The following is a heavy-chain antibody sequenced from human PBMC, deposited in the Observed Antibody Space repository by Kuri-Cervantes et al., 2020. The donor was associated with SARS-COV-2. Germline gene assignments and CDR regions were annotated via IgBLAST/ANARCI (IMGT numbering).Heavy chain of an antibody. D-gene: IGHD3-3*01. CDR3: AKDLGIRDFWSGYSYGMDV. V-gene: IGHV3-48*01. J-gene: IGHJ6*02. CDR1: GFTFSIYS. CDR2: ISSSSSTI. Sequence: GESLKISCRASGFTFSIYSMNWVRQAPGKGLEWVSYISSSSSTIYYADSVKGRFTISRDNAKNSLYLQMNSLRAEDTAVYYCAKDLGIRDFWSGYSYGMDVWGQGTTVTVSS.